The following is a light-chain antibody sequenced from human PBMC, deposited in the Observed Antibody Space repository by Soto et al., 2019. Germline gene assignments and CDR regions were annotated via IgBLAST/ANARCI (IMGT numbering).Light chain of an antibody. CDR2: GAS. CDR3: QQYGSSPWT. CDR1: QSVSNNY. J-gene: IGKJ1*01. Sequence: EIVLTQSPGTLSLSPGERATLSCRASQSVSNNYLAWYQQKPGQAPRLLIYGASSRATGIPDRFSGGGSGTDFSLTISRLDPEDFAVYYCQQYGSSPWTFGQGTKVDIK. V-gene: IGKV3-20*01.